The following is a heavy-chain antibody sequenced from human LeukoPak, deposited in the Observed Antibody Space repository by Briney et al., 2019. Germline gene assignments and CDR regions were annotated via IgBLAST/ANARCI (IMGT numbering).Heavy chain of an antibody. CDR2: ISGSGGST. Sequence: GGSLRLSCAASGFTFSSYAMSWVRQAPGKGLEWVSAISGSGGSTYYADSVKGRFTISRDNSKNTLYLQMNSLRAEDTAVYYCARLKRGYCSGGSCYSYYYYYMDVWGKGTTVTISS. CDR1: GFTFSSYA. V-gene: IGHV3-23*01. CDR3: ARLKRGYCSGGSCYSYYYYYMDV. D-gene: IGHD2-15*01. J-gene: IGHJ6*03.